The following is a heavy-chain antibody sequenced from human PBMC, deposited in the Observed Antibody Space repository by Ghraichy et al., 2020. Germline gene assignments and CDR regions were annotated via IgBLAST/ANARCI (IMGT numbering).Heavy chain of an antibody. CDR3: AKDGEGSGSHFMYYFDS. J-gene: IGHJ4*02. CDR2: ISGSGASR. V-gene: IGHV3-23*01. CDR1: GFTFSTYA. D-gene: IGHD3-10*01. Sequence: GGSLRLSCAASGFTFSTYAMSWVRRAPGKGLEWVSAISGSGASRYYADSVRGRFTISRDNSKNTLYLQVNSLRAEDTAVYYCAKDGEGSGSHFMYYFDSWGRGTLVSVSS.